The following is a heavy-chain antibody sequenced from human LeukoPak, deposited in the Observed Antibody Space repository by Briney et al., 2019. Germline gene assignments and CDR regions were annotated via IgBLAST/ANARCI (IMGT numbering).Heavy chain of an antibody. D-gene: IGHD3-16*02. V-gene: IGHV4-59*12. CDR2: IYYSGST. CDR3: AXXXXGLRLGELSDY. J-gene: IGHJ4*02. CDR1: GGSISSYY. Sequence: PSETLSLTCTVSGGSISSYYWSWIRQPPGKGLEWIGYIYYSGSTNYNPSLKSRVTISVDTSKNQFSLKLSSVTAADTAVYYCAXXXXGLRLGELSDYWGQGTLVTVSS.